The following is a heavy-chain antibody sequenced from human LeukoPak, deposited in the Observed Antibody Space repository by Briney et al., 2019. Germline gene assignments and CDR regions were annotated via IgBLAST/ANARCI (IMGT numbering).Heavy chain of an antibody. Sequence: SQTLSHTCAISGDSVSSNSAAWNWIRQSPSRGLEWLGRTYYRFKWYNDHAVSVKSRITINPDTSKNQFSLQLNSVTPEDTAGYYCARDGARIAAAGSYYGMDVWGQGTTVTVSS. D-gene: IGHD6-13*01. J-gene: IGHJ6*02. V-gene: IGHV6-1*01. CDR1: GDSVSSNSAA. CDR3: ARDGARIAAAGSYYGMDV. CDR2: TYYRFKWYN.